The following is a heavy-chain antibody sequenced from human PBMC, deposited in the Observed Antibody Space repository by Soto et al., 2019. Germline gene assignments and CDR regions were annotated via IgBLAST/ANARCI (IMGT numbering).Heavy chain of an antibody. V-gene: IGHV1-8*02. D-gene: IGHD3-10*01. Sequence: ASVKVSCKASGYTFTNYYMNWVRQAPGQGLEWMGWMNPNSGNTGYAQKFQGRVTMTRNTSISTAYMELSSLRSEDTAVYYCARGLGFSSGRDVWGQGTTVTVSS. J-gene: IGHJ6*02. CDR1: GYTFTNYY. CDR2: MNPNSGNT. CDR3: ARGLGFSSGRDV.